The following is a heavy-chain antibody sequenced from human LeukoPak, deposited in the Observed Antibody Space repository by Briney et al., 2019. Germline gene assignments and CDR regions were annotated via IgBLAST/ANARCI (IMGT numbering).Heavy chain of an antibody. CDR2: IYYSGST. V-gene: IGHV4-31*03. CDR3: ARAGRGCSGGSCYRWFDP. D-gene: IGHD2-15*01. J-gene: IGHJ5*02. CDR1: GGSISSGGYY. Sequence: PSETLSLTCTVSGGSISSGGYYWSWIRQHPGKGLEWIGYIYYSGSTYYNPSLKSRVIISVDTSKNQFSLKLSSVTAADTAVYCCARAGRGCSGGSCYRWFDPWGQGTLVTVSS.